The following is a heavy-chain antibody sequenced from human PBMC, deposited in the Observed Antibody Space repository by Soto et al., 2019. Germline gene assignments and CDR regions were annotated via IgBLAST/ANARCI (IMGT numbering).Heavy chain of an antibody. D-gene: IGHD3-10*01. CDR2: IYYSGST. CDR1: GGSISSYY. V-gene: IGHV4-59*01. CDR3: ARFLWPGGYYYGMDV. J-gene: IGHJ6*02. Sequence: SETLSLTCTVSGGSISSYYWSWIRQPPGKGLEWIGYIYYSGSTNYNPSLKSRVTISVDTSKNQFSLKLSSVTAADTAVYYCARFLWPGGYYYGMDVWGQGTTVTVSS.